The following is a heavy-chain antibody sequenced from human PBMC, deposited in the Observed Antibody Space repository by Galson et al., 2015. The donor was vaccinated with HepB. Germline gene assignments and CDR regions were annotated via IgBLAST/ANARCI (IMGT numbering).Heavy chain of an antibody. J-gene: IGHJ4*02. D-gene: IGHD3-16*01. V-gene: IGHV3-23*01. Sequence: SLRLSCAASGFTFSSYAMSWVRQAPGKGLEWVSAISGSGGSTYYADSVKGRFTISRDNSKNTLYLQMNSLRAEDTAVYYCAKVIRELGGVFDYWGQGTLVTVSS. CDR2: ISGSGGST. CDR3: AKVIRELGGVFDY. CDR1: GFTFSSYA.